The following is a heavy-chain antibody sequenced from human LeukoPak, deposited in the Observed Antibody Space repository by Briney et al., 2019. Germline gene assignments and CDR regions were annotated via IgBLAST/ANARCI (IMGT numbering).Heavy chain of an antibody. D-gene: IGHD2-2*02. J-gene: IGHJ5*02. Sequence: GGSLRLSCAASGFTFRSYAMHWVRQAPGKGLEWVAVISYDGSNKYYADSVKGRFTISRDNSKNTLYLQMNSLRAEDTAVYYCAKDKGSRGYTVWFDPWGQGTLVTVSS. CDR1: GFTFRSYA. CDR2: ISYDGSNK. CDR3: AKDKGSRGYTVWFDP. V-gene: IGHV3-30*04.